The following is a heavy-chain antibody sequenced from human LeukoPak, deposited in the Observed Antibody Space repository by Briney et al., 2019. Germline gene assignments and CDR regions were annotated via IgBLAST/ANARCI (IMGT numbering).Heavy chain of an antibody. V-gene: IGHV4-59*08. J-gene: IGHJ4*02. CDR1: GGSISSYY. D-gene: IGHD2-15*01. CDR2: IYYSGST. CDR3: GGCSGGSCYSDY. Sequence: PSETLSLTCTVSGGSISSYYWSWIRQPPGKGLEWIGYIYYSGSTNYNPSLKSRVTISVDTSKNQFSLKLSSVTAADTAVYYCGGCSGGSCYSDYGGQGTLVTVSS.